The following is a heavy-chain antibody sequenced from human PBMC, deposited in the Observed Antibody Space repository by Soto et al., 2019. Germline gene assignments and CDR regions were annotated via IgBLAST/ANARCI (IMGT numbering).Heavy chain of an antibody. Sequence: EVQLVESGGGLVKPGGSLRLSCAASGFTFSSYSMNWVRQAPGKGLEWVSSISSSSSYIYYADSVKGRFTISRDNAKNSLYLQMNSLRAEDTAVYYCASGRGEYYDYIWGSYRLVDWFDPWGQGTLVTVSS. J-gene: IGHJ5*02. D-gene: IGHD3-16*02. CDR3: ASGRGEYYDYIWGSYRLVDWFDP. V-gene: IGHV3-21*01. CDR1: GFTFSSYS. CDR2: ISSSSSYI.